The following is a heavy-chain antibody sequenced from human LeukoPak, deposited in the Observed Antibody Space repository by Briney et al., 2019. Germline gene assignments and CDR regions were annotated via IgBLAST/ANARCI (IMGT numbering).Heavy chain of an antibody. CDR3: ARVYGDYGGYYYYGMDV. Sequence: GASVKVSCKASGYTFTGYYMHWVRQAPGQGLEWMGWINPNSGGTNYAQKFQGRVTMTRDTAISTAYMELSRLRSDDTAVYYCARVYGDYGGYYYYGMDVWGQGTTVTVSS. J-gene: IGHJ6*02. D-gene: IGHD4-17*01. CDR2: INPNSGGT. CDR1: GYTFTGYY. V-gene: IGHV1-2*02.